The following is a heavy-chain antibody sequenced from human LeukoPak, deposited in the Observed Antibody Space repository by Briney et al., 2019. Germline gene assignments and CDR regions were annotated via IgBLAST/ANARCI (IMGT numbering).Heavy chain of an antibody. Sequence: GGSLRLSCAGSGFTFSSYEMNWVRHAPGKGLEWVSYISSSGSTIYYADSVKGRFTISRDNAKNSLYLQMNSLRAEDTAVYYCARATIGSGSYSPYWGQGTLVTVSS. CDR3: ARATIGSGSYSPY. CDR2: ISSSGSTI. J-gene: IGHJ4*02. CDR1: GFTFSSYE. D-gene: IGHD3-10*01. V-gene: IGHV3-48*03.